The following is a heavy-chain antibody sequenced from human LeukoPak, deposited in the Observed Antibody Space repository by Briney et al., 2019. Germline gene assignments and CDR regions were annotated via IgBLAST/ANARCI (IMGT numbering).Heavy chain of an antibody. CDR2: FYSGGST. J-gene: IGHJ4*02. V-gene: IGHV3-66*04. Sequence: QAGGSLRLSCAASGFTFSDYYMSWIRQAPGKGLEWVSVFYSGGSTYYADSVKGRFTISRDNSKNTLFLQMNSLRAEDTAVYYCARLHYYDSRGYFNDDYWGQGTLVTVSS. CDR3: ARLHYYDSRGYFNDDY. CDR1: GFTFSDYY. D-gene: IGHD3-22*01.